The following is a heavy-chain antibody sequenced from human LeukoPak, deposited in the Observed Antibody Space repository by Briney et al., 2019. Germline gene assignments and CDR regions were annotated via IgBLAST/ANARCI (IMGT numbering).Heavy chain of an antibody. J-gene: IGHJ4*02. CDR3: ATDYYDSSGYYYFDY. Sequence: ASVNVSCKVSGYTLTELSMHWVRQAPGKGLEWMGGFDPEDGETIYAQKFQGRVTMTEDTSTDTAYMELSSLRSEDTAVYYCATDYYDSSGYYYFDYWGQGTLVTVSS. V-gene: IGHV1-24*01. D-gene: IGHD3-22*01. CDR1: GYTLTELS. CDR2: FDPEDGET.